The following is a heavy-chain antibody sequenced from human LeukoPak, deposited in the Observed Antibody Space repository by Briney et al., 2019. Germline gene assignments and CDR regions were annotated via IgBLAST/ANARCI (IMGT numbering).Heavy chain of an antibody. CDR3: TKGGYGTSVLYYMDV. V-gene: IGHV3-23*01. D-gene: IGHD5-18*01. J-gene: IGHJ6*03. CDR1: AFSFSNYS. Sequence: PGGSLRLSCAASAFSFSNYSTSCVRQPPGEGLLWVLGIGGGGGDTYYTQSLKGRFTISRDTSKNRLYLQMNCLTAADPAAYYCTKGGYGTSVLYYMDVGDKGTTVTVSS. CDR2: IGGGGGDT.